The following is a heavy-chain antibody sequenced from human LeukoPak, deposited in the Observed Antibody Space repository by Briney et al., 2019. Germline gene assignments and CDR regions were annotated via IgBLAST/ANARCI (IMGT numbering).Heavy chain of an antibody. CDR3: AREKQSGGTPFDY. J-gene: IGHJ4*02. D-gene: IGHD1-26*01. V-gene: IGHV3-66*01. CDR2: IYSGGST. Sequence: GGFLRLSCAASEFSVGSNYMTWVRQAPGKGLEWVSLIYSGGSTYYADSVKGRFTISRDNSKNTVYLQMNSLRDEDTAVYYCAREKQSGGTPFDYWGQGSLVTVSS. CDR1: EFSVGSNY.